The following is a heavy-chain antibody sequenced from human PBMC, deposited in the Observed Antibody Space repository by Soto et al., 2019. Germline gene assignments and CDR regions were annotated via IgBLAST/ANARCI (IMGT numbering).Heavy chain of an antibody. CDR1: GDTFTDYY. J-gene: IGHJ4*02. CDR3: ARGGHVVVVTAALDS. V-gene: IGHV1-46*01. Sequence: QVQLMQSGAEVKKPGASVKVSCKASGDTFTDYYIHWVRQAPGQGLEWMGTVNPSGGHTTYAQHFLGRVTMAGDTAASTLYMEQTSLTSDDTAVYYCARGGHVVVVTAALDSWGQGTLVTVSS. CDR2: VNPSGGHT. D-gene: IGHD2-21*02.